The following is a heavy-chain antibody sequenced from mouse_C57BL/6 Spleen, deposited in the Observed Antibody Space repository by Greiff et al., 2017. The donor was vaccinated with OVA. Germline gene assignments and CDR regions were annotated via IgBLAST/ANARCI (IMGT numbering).Heavy chain of an antibody. CDR3: ARGYEGYFDV. Sequence: EVQLQQSGPELVKPGASVKISCKASGYTFTDYYMNWVKQSPGKSLEWIGDINPNNGGTSYNQKFKGKATLTVDKSSSTAYMELRSLTSKDSAVYYCARGYEGYFDVWGTGTTVTVSS. CDR2: INPNNGGT. D-gene: IGHD2-2*01. J-gene: IGHJ1*03. V-gene: IGHV1-26*01. CDR1: GYTFTDYY.